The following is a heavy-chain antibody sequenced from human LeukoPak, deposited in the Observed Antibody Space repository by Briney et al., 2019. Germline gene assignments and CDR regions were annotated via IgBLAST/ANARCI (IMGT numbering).Heavy chain of an antibody. Sequence: RGSLRLSCAASGFTFSSYAMSWVRQAPGKGLEWVSAISGSGGSTYYADSVKGRFTISRDNSKNTLYLQMNSLRAEDMAVHYCAKDPRITMVRGVNWFDPWGQGTLVTVSS. V-gene: IGHV3-23*01. J-gene: IGHJ5*02. CDR3: AKDPRITMVRGVNWFDP. CDR2: ISGSGGST. D-gene: IGHD3-10*01. CDR1: GFTFSSYA.